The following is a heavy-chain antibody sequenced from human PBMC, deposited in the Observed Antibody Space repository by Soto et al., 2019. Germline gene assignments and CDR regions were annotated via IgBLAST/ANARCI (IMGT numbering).Heavy chain of an antibody. Sequence: QVVLVQSGAEVQNPGSSVKVSCKASGGTFGRNAINWVRQAPGQGFEWMGGIIPMFDTANHAQKFRDRIMITPDESTNTAYLDLKDLRSEDTAIYYCARPQGSGWRFNALDFWGQGTMVTVSS. CDR3: ARPQGSGWRFNALDF. V-gene: IGHV1-69*01. J-gene: IGHJ3*01. CDR2: IIPMFDTA. CDR1: GGTFGRNA. D-gene: IGHD6-19*01.